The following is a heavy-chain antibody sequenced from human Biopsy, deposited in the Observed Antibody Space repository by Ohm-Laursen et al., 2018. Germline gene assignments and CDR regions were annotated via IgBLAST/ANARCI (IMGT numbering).Heavy chain of an antibody. V-gene: IGHV3-9*01. D-gene: IGHD3-16*01. CDR3: VKDRGGARASFHY. CDR1: GFIFDDYD. J-gene: IGHJ4*02. CDR2: INRDSDTA. Sequence: SSLRLSCTASGFIFDDYDMHWVRQAPGKGLEWVSRINRDSDTADYVDSVRGRFTISRDNARKTLFLQMNSLRPKDTALYYCVKDRGGARASFHYWGQGIRVAVSS.